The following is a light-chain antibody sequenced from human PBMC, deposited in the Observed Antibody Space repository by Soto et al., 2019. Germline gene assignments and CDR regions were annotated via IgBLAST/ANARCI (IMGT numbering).Light chain of an antibody. CDR1: QTISSW. CDR3: QHYNSYSEA. V-gene: IGKV1-5*03. J-gene: IGKJ1*01. CDR2: KAS. Sequence: DIQMTQSPSTLSGSVGDRVTITCRASQTISSWLAWYQQKPGKAPKLLIYKASTLKSGVPSRFSGSGSGTEFNLTISSLQPDDSATYYCQHYNSYSEAFGQGTKVELK.